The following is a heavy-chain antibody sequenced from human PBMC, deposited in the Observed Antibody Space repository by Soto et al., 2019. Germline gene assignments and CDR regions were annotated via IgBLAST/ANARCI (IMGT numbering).Heavy chain of an antibody. J-gene: IGHJ4*02. V-gene: IGHV4-4*07. D-gene: IGHD3-22*01. Sequence: QVQLQESGPGLVKPSETLSLTCTVSGGSISSYYWSWIRQPAGKGLEWIGRIYTSGSTNYNPSLKIRVTMAVDTSKNQFSLKLSSVTAADTAVYYCARDPFLYYYDSSGYYDYWGQGTLVTVSS. CDR1: GGSISSYY. CDR3: ARDPFLYYYDSSGYYDY. CDR2: IYTSGST.